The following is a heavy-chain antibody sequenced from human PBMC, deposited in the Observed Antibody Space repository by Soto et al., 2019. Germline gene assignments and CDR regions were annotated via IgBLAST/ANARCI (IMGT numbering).Heavy chain of an antibody. Sequence: QVRLEQWGAGLLKPSETLSLTCAIYGASLGGFHWTWLRQAPGKGLEWIGELIHGGSTNYNPSLKSRVSFSLDTSKNQFSPLLMSVTAADTAVYYCARSPLGYDYVRQTWREVGDSFDIWGRGTMVTVSS. CDR3: ARSPLGYDYVRQTWREVGDSFDI. J-gene: IGHJ3*02. D-gene: IGHD3-16*01. CDR2: LIHGGST. CDR1: GASLGGFH. V-gene: IGHV4-34*12.